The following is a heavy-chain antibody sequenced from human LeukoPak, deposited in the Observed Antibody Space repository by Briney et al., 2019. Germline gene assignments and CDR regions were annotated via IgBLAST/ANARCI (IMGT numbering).Heavy chain of an antibody. CDR3: ARVQSRLSWFDP. V-gene: IGHV4-39*07. CDR2: IYYSGST. CDR1: GGSISGTSYY. J-gene: IGHJ5*02. Sequence: PSETLSLTCTVSGGSISGTSYYWGWIRQPPGTGLEWIGSIYYSGSTYYNPSLKSRVTISVDTSKNQFSLKLSSVTAADTAVYYCARVQSRLSWFDPWGQGTLVTVSS.